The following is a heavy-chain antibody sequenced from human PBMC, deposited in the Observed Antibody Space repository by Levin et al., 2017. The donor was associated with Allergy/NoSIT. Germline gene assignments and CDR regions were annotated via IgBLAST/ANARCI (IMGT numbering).Heavy chain of an antibody. CDR3: VSPFSSYWVFDI. CDR2: IKPDGSEK. J-gene: IGHJ3*02. V-gene: IGHV3-7*01. CDR1: GFSFSDYW. Sequence: SCAASGFSFSDYWLTWVRQAPGKGLEWVANIKPDGSEKYYADSVTGRFNISRDNAQNSLYLQMKYLSAEDTAVYYCVSPFSSYWVFDIWGPGTMVTVS. D-gene: IGHD2-8*02.